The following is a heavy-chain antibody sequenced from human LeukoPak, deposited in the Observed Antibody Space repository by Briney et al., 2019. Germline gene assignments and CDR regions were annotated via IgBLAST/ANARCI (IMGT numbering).Heavy chain of an antibody. CDR3: ATTTPYYYDSSGYYVRRLDY. J-gene: IGHJ4*02. V-gene: IGHV1-24*01. CDR1: GYTLTELS. D-gene: IGHD3-22*01. CDR2: FDPEDGET. Sequence: GASVKVSCKVSGYTLTELSMHWVRQAPGKGLEWMGGFDPEDGETIYAQKLQGRVTMTEDTSTDTAYMELSSLRSEDTAVYYCATTTPYYYDSSGYYVRRLDYWGQGTLVTVSS.